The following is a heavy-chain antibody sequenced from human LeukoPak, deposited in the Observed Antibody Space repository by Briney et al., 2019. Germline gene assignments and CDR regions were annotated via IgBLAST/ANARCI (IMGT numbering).Heavy chain of an antibody. V-gene: IGHV4-59*12. Sequence: SETLSLTCTVSGGSISSYYWSWIRQPPGKGLEWIGYIYHSGSTYYNPSLKSRVTISVDRSKNQFSLKLSSVTAADTAVYYCARGVLRGYFDYWGQGTLVTVSS. D-gene: IGHD2/OR15-2a*01. CDR3: ARGVLRGYFDY. J-gene: IGHJ4*02. CDR2: IYHSGST. CDR1: GGSISSYY.